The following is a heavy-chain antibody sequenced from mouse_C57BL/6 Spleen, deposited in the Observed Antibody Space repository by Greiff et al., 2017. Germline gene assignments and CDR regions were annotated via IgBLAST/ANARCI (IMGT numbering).Heavy chain of an antibody. V-gene: IGHV1-55*01. CDR3: ARRGWDEWYFDV. J-gene: IGHJ1*03. Sequence: QVQLQQPGAELVKPGASVKMSCKASGYTFTSYWITWVKQRPGQGLEWIGEIYPGRGSTNHNEKFKSKATLTVDTSSSTAYMQLSTLTSEASAVYYCARRGWDEWYFDVWGTGTTVTVSS. CDR1: GYTFTSYW. D-gene: IGHD4-1*01. CDR2: IYPGRGST.